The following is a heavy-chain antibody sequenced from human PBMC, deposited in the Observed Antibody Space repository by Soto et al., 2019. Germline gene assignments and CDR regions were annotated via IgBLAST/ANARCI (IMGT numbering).Heavy chain of an antibody. CDR1: GITFRSYA. D-gene: IGHD6-13*01. V-gene: IGHV3-23*01. CDR3: AKDGYSSHWYLN. J-gene: IGHJ4*02. Sequence: PGGSLRLSCAASGITFRSYAMSWVRQAPGKGLEWVSTISGSGGSTYYADTVKGRFTISRDNSKNTLYLQMNSLRAEDTAVYYCAKDGYSSHWYLNWGQGTLVTVSS. CDR2: ISGSGGST.